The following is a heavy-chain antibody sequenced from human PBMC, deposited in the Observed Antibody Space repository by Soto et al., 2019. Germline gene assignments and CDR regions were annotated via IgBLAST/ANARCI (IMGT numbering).Heavy chain of an antibody. CDR3: AKVPLPIVVVTAPWYFQN. J-gene: IGHJ1*01. Sequence: QVQLVESGGGVVQPGRSLRLSCAASGFTFSSYGMHWVRQAPGKGLEWVAVISYDGSNKYYADSVKGRFTISRDNSKNTLYLQMNSLRAEDTAVYYCAKVPLPIVVVTAPWYFQNWGQGTLVTVSS. CDR1: GFTFSSYG. CDR2: ISYDGSNK. V-gene: IGHV3-30*18. D-gene: IGHD2-21*02.